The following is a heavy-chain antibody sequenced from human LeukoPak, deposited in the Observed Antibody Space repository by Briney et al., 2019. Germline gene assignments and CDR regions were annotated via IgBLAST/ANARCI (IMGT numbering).Heavy chain of an antibody. Sequence: SVKVSCKASGGTFSSYAISWVRQAPGQGLEWMGGIIPIFGTANYAQKFQGRVTITTDESTSTAYMELSSLRSEDTAVYYCGIAVAGTRAFDIWGQGTMATVSS. J-gene: IGHJ3*02. V-gene: IGHV1-69*05. D-gene: IGHD6-19*01. CDR3: GIAVAGTRAFDI. CDR1: GGTFSSYA. CDR2: IIPIFGTA.